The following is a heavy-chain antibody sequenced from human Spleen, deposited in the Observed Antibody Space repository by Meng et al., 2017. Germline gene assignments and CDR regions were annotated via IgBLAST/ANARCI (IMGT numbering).Heavy chain of an antibody. CDR2: ISYDGSDK. J-gene: IGHJ6*02. CDR3: AREVRSEYDILTGYYRYGMDV. CDR1: RFTFSGYA. D-gene: IGHD3-9*01. V-gene: IGHV3-30*04. Sequence: GESLKISCAASRFTFSGYAVHWVRQAPGKGLEWVAVISYDGSDKYYTDSVKGRFTISRDNAKNSLYLQMNSLRAEDTAVYYCAREVRSEYDILTGYYRYGMDVWGQGTTVTVSS.